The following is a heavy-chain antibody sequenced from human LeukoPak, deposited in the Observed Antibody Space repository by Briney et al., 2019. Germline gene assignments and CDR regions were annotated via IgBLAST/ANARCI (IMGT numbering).Heavy chain of an antibody. CDR3: ARALKSSGWYYFDY. CDR2: MNPNSGNT. D-gene: IGHD6-19*01. V-gene: IGHV1-8*03. CDR1: GYTFTSYD. J-gene: IGHJ4*02. Sequence: GASVKVSCKASGYTFTSYDINWVRQATGQGLEWMGWMNPNSGNTGYAQKFQGRVTITRNTSISTAYMELSSLRSEDTAVYYCARALKSSGWYYFDYWGQGTLVTVSS.